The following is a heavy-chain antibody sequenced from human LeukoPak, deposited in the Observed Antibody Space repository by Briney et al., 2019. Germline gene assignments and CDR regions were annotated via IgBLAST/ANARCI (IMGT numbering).Heavy chain of an antibody. CDR1: GFSFSRYD. D-gene: IGHD6-13*01. V-gene: IGHV3-74*01. CDR2: INSDGSST. J-gene: IGHJ4*02. Sequence: GGSLRLSCAASGFSFSRYDMHWVRQAPGKGLVWVSRINSDGSSTSYADSVKGRFTIYRDNAKNTLYLQMNSLRAEDTAVYYCAREPEYSSSWSLDYWGQGTLVTVSS. CDR3: AREPEYSSSWSLDY.